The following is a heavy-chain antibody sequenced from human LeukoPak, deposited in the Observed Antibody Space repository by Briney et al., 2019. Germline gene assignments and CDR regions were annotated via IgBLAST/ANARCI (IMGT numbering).Heavy chain of an antibody. CDR1: GFTFSSYE. CDR3: ARELRVVTGAYLDL. J-gene: IGHJ4*02. Sequence: PGGSLRLSCAASGFTFSSYEMNWVHQAPGKGLEWVSYISSSGSTIYYADSVKGRFTISRDNAKNSLYLQMNSPRAEGTAFYYCARELRVVTGAYLDLWGQGTLVTVSS. CDR2: ISSSGSTI. V-gene: IGHV3-48*03. D-gene: IGHD2-21*02.